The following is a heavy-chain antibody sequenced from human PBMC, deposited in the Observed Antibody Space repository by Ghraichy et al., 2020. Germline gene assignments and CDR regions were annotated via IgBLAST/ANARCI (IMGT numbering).Heavy chain of an antibody. D-gene: IGHD4-17*01. Sequence: GGSLRLSCAASGFTFNTYAMNYVRQAPGKGLEWVSSISRSGSHTYYADSVKGRFTISRDNSKNTLFLQMTSLRAEDTAIYYCAKGNGFYGDDFDAFNIWGRGTKVIVS. J-gene: IGHJ3*02. CDR2: ISRSGSHT. V-gene: IGHV3-23*01. CDR1: GFTFNTYA. CDR3: AKGNGFYGDDFDAFNI.